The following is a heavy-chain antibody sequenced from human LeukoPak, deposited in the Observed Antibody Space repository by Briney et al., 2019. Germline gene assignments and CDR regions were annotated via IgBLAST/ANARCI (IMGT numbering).Heavy chain of an antibody. CDR3: ATIANARSHP. CDR2: ISSSSSYI. D-gene: IGHD6-13*01. J-gene: IGHJ5*02. Sequence: TPGGSLRLSCAASGFTFSSYSMNWVRQAPGKGLEWVSSISSSSSYIYYADSVKGRFTISRDNAKNSLYLQMTSLRAEDTAVYYCATIANARSHPWGQGTLVTVSS. V-gene: IGHV3-21*01. CDR1: GFTFSSYS.